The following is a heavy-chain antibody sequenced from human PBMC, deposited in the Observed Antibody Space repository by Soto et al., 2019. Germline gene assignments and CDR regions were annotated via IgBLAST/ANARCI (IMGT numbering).Heavy chain of an antibody. CDR3: GRGGSDSPMAPGY. CDR2: IQSKTDGGAT. CDR1: GFTFNNAW. V-gene: IGHV3-15*05. J-gene: IGHJ4*02. Sequence: LRLSCAASGFTFNNAWMSWVRQAPGKGLEWVGRIQSKTDGGATDYAAPVKGRFTISRDNAKNTLYLQMNSLRAEDTAVFYCGRGGSDSPMAPGYWGQGTLVTVSS. D-gene: IGHD5-18*01.